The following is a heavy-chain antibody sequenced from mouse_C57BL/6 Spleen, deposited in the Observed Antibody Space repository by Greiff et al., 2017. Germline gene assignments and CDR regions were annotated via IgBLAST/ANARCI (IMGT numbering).Heavy chain of an antibody. CDR3: ARSDGYYAHYVDY. CDR2: INPYNGGT. CDR1: GYTFTDYY. V-gene: IGHV1-19*01. Sequence: EVQLQQSGPVLVKPGASVKMSCKASGYTFTDYYMNWVKQSHGKSLEWIGVINPYNGGTSYNQKFKGKATLTVDKSSSTAYMELNSLTSEDSAVYYCARSDGYYAHYVDYWGQGTTLTVSS. D-gene: IGHD2-3*01. J-gene: IGHJ2*01.